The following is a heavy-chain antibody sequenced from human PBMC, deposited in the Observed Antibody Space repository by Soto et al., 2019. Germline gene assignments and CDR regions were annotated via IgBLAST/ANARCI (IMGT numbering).Heavy chain of an antibody. D-gene: IGHD3-22*01. V-gene: IGHV3-23*01. Sequence: GGSLRLSCAASGFTFSSYAMSWVRQAPGKGLEWVSAISGSGGSTYYADSVKGRFTISRDNSKNTLYLQMNSLRAEDTAVYYCAKVFTDSSGYLYGMDVWGQGTTVTVSS. J-gene: IGHJ6*02. CDR1: GFTFSSYA. CDR2: ISGSGGST. CDR3: AKVFTDSSGYLYGMDV.